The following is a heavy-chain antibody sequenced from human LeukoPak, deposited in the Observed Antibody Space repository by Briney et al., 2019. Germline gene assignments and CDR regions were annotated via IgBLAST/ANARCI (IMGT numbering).Heavy chain of an antibody. CDR1: GXTFSSYG. J-gene: IGHJ3*02. CDR3: AKEHYYDSSGYYGPDDAFDI. V-gene: IGHV3-30*18. Sequence: SGGSLRLSCAASGXTFSSYGMHWVRQAPGKGLEWVAVISYDGSNKYYADSVKGRFTISRDNSKNTLYLQMNSLRAEDTAVYYCAKEHYYDSSGYYGPDDAFDIWGQGTMVTVSS. D-gene: IGHD3-22*01. CDR2: ISYDGSNK.